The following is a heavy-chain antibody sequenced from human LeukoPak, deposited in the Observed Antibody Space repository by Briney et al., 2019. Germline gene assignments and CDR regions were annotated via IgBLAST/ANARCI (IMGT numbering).Heavy chain of an antibody. CDR2: INHSGST. CDR1: GGSFSGYY. V-gene: IGHV4-34*01. J-gene: IGHJ4*02. Sequence: SETLSLTCAVYGGSFSGYYWSWIRQPPGKGLEWIGEINHSGSTNYNPSLKSRGTISVDTSKNKFSLKLSYVTAADTAVYYCARGMIGISTFRFDYWGQGTLVTVSS. D-gene: IGHD3-16*01. CDR3: ARGMIGISTFRFDY.